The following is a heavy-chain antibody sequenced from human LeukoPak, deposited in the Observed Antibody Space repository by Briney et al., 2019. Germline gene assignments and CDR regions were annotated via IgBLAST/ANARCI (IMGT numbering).Heavy chain of an antibody. CDR2: IHYSGST. J-gene: IGHJ5*02. CDR1: GGSISSYY. V-gene: IGHV4-59*01. D-gene: IGHD2-15*01. CDR3: ARVAGSNWFDP. Sequence: SETLSLTCTVSGGSISSYYWSWIRQPPGKGLEWIGSIHYSGSTNYNPSLKSRVTVSLDTSKKQFSLKLSSVSAADTAVYYCARVAGSNWFDPWGQGTLVTVSS.